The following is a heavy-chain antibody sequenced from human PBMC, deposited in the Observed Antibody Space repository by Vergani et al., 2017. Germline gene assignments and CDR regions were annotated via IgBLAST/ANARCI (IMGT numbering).Heavy chain of an antibody. D-gene: IGHD6-13*01. CDR3: ARELAAVSYYYGMDV. Sequence: QVQLVQFGAEVKKSGASAKVSCKAPGDTFSDYHIHWVRQAPGQGLGWMAWINPITGGTKYAQKFQGRVTMTRDTSISTDYMELSRLTSEDTAVYYCARELAAVSYYYGMDVWGQGTTVTVSS. CDR1: GDTFSDYH. J-gene: IGHJ6*02. V-gene: IGHV1-2*02. CDR2: INPITGGT.